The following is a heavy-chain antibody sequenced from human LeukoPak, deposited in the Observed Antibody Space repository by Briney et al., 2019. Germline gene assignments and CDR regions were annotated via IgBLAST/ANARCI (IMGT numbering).Heavy chain of an antibody. CDR3: SRAVRVSGDAFDF. CDR1: GFTFGDYP. V-gene: IGHV3-49*03. J-gene: IGHJ3*01. Sequence: GGSLRLSCSTSGFTFGDYPMSWFRQAPGKGLEWVGYIRNKDYGETTEYAASVKGRSTISRDDSESIAYLQIHSLKTEDTGVYYCSRAVRVSGDAFDFWGQGTMVTVSS. CDR2: IRNKDYGETT.